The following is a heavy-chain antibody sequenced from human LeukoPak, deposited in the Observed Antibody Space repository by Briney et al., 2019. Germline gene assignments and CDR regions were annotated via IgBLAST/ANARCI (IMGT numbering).Heavy chain of an antibody. V-gene: IGHV5-10-1*01. CDR3: ARIPYSSGWYYFDY. CDR2: IDPSDSYT. CDR1: GYSFTSYW. Sequence: GESLKISCKGSGYSFTSYWISWVRQMPGKGLEWMGRIDPSDSYTNYSPSFQGHVTISADRSINTAYLQWSSLKASDTAMYYCARIPYSSGWYYFDYWGQGTLVTVSS. J-gene: IGHJ4*02. D-gene: IGHD6-19*01.